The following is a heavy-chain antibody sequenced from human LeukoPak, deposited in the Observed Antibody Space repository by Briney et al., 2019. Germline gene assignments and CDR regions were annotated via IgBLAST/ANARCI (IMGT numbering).Heavy chain of an antibody. CDR1: GDSVSSNSAA. J-gene: IGHJ4*02. CDR3: ARDGNYDYVWGSYRYLDY. D-gene: IGHD3-16*02. Sequence: SQTLSLTCAISGDSVSSNSAAWNWIRQSPSRGLEWLGRTYYRSKWYNDYAVSVKSRITINPDTSKNQFSLQLNSVTPEDTAVYYCARDGNYDYVWGSYRYLDYWGQGTLVTVSS. CDR2: TYYRSKWYN. V-gene: IGHV6-1*01.